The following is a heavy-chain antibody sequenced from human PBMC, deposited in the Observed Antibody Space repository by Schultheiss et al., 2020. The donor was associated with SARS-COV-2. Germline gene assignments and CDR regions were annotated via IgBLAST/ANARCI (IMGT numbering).Heavy chain of an antibody. CDR3: ASRGVQGVIIEDY. Sequence: SETLSLTCTVSGGSISSSGYYWGWIRQPPGKGLEWIGSIYYSGSTYYNPSLKSRVTISVDTSKNQFSLKLSSVTAADTAVYYCASRGVQGVIIEDYWGQGTLVTVSS. CDR1: GGSISSSGYY. V-gene: IGHV4-39*01. J-gene: IGHJ4*02. D-gene: IGHD3-10*01. CDR2: IYYSGST.